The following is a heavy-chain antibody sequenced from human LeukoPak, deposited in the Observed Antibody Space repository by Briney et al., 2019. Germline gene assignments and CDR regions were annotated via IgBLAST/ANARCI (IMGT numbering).Heavy chain of an antibody. CDR2: ISSSSSYI. D-gene: IGHD3-16*01. V-gene: IGHV3-21*01. J-gene: IGHJ5*02. CDR3: ARALYTFGPNNWFDP. CDR1: GFTFSSYS. Sequence: GGSLRLSCAASGFTFSSYSMNWVRQAPGKGLEWVSSISSSSSYIYYADSVKGRFTISRDNAKNSLYLQMNSLRAEDTAVYYCARALYTFGPNNWFDPWGQGTLVTVSS.